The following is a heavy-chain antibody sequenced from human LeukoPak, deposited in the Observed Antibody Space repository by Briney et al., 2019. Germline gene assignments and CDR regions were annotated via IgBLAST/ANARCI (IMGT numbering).Heavy chain of an antibody. Sequence: GGSLRLSCAASGFTFSDYAMSWVRQAPGKGLGWVSAISGSGDATYYADSVKGRFNMSRDNSKNTVYLHMDSLRPEDTAVYYCGFPPDTMSTPPQYWGQGALVTVSS. CDR1: GFTFSDYA. J-gene: IGHJ4*02. D-gene: IGHD2-15*01. CDR3: GFPPDTMSTPPQY. CDR2: ISGSGDAT. V-gene: IGHV3-23*01.